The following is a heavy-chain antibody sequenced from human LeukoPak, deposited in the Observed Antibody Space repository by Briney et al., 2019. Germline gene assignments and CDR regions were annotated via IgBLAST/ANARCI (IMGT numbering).Heavy chain of an antibody. CDR2: IYYSGST. V-gene: IGHV4-59*12. D-gene: IGHD6-13*01. Sequence: PSETLSLTCTVSGGSISRYYWSWIRQPPGKGLEWIGSIYYSGSTYYNPSLKSRVTISVDTSKNQFSLKLSSVTAADTAVYYCARSGAAPGEYFQHWSQGTLVTVSS. CDR1: GGSISRYY. CDR3: ARSGAAPGEYFQH. J-gene: IGHJ1*01.